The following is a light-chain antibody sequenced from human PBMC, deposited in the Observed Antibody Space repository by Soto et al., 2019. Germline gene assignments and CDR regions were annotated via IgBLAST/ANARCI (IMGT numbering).Light chain of an antibody. CDR2: AAS. V-gene: IGKV1-39*01. CDR1: QSISDY. Sequence: DIQMTQSPSSLSASVGDRVTITCRASQSISDYLNWYQQKPGKAPKLLIYAASSLQSGVPSRFSGSGSGTDFTLTISSLQPEDFATYYCQQSYSIPPVFGPGTKVDI. CDR3: QQSYSIPPV. J-gene: IGKJ3*01.